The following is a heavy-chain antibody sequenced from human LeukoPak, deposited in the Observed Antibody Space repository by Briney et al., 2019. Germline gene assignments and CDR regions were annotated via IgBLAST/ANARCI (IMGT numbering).Heavy chain of an antibody. V-gene: IGHV3-30*03. D-gene: IGHD2-8*02. Sequence: PGRSLRLSCTASGFTFSGYGMHWVRQAPGMGLEWVAIISYDGSNTFYGHSVKGRFTISRDNSKKTLYLQMNSLRTEDTAVYYCARDQTAVTGVWGTIDYWGQGTLVTVSS. J-gene: IGHJ4*02. CDR1: GFTFSGYG. CDR3: ARDQTAVTGVWGTIDY. CDR2: ISYDGSNT.